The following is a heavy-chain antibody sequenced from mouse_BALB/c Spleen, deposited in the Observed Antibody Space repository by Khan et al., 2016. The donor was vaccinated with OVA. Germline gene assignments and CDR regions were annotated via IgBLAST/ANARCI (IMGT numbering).Heavy chain of an antibody. CDR1: GYTFTDYV. J-gene: IGHJ2*01. Sequence: QVQLKQSGPEVVRPGVSVKISCKGSGYTFTDYVIHWVKQSHAKSLEWIGIISTYNGYINYNRTLKDKATMTVDKSSSTAYMELARLTSEDSAIYVCARGGNGFDYWGQGTTLTISS. CDR2: ISTYNGYI. D-gene: IGHD1-1*02. CDR3: ARGGNGFDY. V-gene: IGHV1S137*01.